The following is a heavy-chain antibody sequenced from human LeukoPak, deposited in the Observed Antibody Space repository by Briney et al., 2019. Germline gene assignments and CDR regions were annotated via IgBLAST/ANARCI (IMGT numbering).Heavy chain of an antibody. CDR3: AKVVSSGWYVGDY. Sequence: PGGSLRLSCAASGFTFSSYALSWVRQAPGKGLEWVSAISGSGGSTYYADSVKGRFTISRDNSKNTLYLQMNSLRAEDTAVYYCAKVVSSGWYVGDYWGQGTLVTVSS. D-gene: IGHD6-19*01. V-gene: IGHV3-23*01. CDR2: ISGSGGST. CDR1: GFTFSSYA. J-gene: IGHJ4*02.